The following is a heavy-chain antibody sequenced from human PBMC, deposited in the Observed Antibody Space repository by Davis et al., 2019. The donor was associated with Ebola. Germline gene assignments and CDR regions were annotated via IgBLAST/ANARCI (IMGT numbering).Heavy chain of an antibody. J-gene: IGHJ4*02. V-gene: IGHV4-59*08. CDR3: ARQKLGGFDY. CDR1: GGSISNYY. D-gene: IGHD3-16*01. CDR2: IYYSGST. Sequence: SETLSLTCFVSGGSISNYYWSWIRQPPGKGLEWIGYIYYSGSTYYNPSLKSRVTISVDTSKNQFSLNLRSVTAADTAVYYCARQKLGGFDYWGQGTLVTVSS.